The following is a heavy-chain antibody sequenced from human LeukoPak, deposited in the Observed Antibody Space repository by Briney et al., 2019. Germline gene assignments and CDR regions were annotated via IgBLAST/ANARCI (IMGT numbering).Heavy chain of an antibody. CDR1: GYTFTGYY. V-gene: IGHV1-2*02. CDR2: VNPASGGT. CDR3: AGQKDPRPIDY. J-gene: IGHJ4*02. Sequence: ASVKVSCKASGYTFTGYYMHWVRQAPGQGLEWMGWVNPASGGTNYALKFQGRVTMTRDTSIATAYMELNELTSDDTAVYYCAGQKDPRPIDYWGQGTLVTVSS.